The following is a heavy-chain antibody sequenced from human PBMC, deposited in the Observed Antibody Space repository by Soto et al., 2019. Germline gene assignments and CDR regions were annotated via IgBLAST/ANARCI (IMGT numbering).Heavy chain of an antibody. CDR2: IIPIFGTA. J-gene: IGHJ4*02. CDR1: GGTFSSYA. CDR3: AKTAGVYSSSWHPPFDY. V-gene: IGHV1-69*06. D-gene: IGHD6-13*01. Sequence: QVQLVQSGAEVQKPGSSVKVSCKASGGTFSSYAISWVRQAPGQGLEWMGGIIPIFGTANYAQKFQGRVTITADKSTSTAYMELSSLRSEDTAVYYCAKTAGVYSSSWHPPFDYWGQGTLVTVSS.